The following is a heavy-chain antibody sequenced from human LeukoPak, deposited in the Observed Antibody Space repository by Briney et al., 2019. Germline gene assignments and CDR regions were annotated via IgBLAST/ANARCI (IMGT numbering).Heavy chain of an antibody. V-gene: IGHV4-59*01. CDR1: GGSISNYY. J-gene: IGHJ4*02. CDR2: IYYSGSA. CDR3: SRGGYGSGSYYGY. Sequence: SETLSLTCTVSGGSISNYYWSWIRQPPGKGLEWIGYIYYSGSANYNPSLKSRVTISLDTSKNQFSLKLTSVIAADTAVYYCSRGGYGSGSYYGYWGQGTLVTVSS. D-gene: IGHD3-10*01.